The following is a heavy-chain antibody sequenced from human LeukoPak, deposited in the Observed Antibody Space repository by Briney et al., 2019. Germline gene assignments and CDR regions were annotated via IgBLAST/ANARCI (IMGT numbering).Heavy chain of an antibody. J-gene: IGHJ4*02. V-gene: IGHV1-18*01. Sequence: GASVKVSCKASGYTFTSYGISWVRQAPGQGLEWMGWSSAYNGNTNYAQKLQGRVTMTTDTSTSTAYMELRSLRSDDTAVYYCAREYDSSGHYYDVDYWGQGTLVTVSS. CDR1: GYTFTSYG. D-gene: IGHD3-22*01. CDR3: AREYDSSGHYYDVDY. CDR2: SSAYNGNT.